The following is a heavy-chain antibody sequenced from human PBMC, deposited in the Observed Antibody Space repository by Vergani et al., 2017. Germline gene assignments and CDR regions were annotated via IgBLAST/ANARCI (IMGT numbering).Heavy chain of an antibody. V-gene: IGHV3-21*01. CDR1: GFTFSSYS. J-gene: IGHJ4*02. D-gene: IGHD3-3*01. CDR2: ISSSSSYI. CDR3: ARVRADFWSGYYSRLYYFDY. Sequence: EVQLVESGGGLVKPGGSLRVSCAASGFTFSSYSMNWVRQAPGKGLEWVSSISSSSSYIYYADSVKGRFTISRDNAKNSLYLQMNSLRAEDTAVYYCARVRADFWSGYYSRLYYFDYWGQGTLVTVSS.